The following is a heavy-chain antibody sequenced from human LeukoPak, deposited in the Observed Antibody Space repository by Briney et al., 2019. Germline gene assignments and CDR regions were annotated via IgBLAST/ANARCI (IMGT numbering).Heavy chain of an antibody. V-gene: IGHV4-39*07. J-gene: IGHJ4*02. CDR2: IYYSGST. CDR3: ARDGYYYDSTALS. D-gene: IGHD3-22*01. CDR1: GGSISSSSYC. Sequence: SETLSLTCTVSGGSISSSSYCWGWLRQPPGKGLEWIGSIYYSGSTYYNLTLRSRVTISVDTSKNQCSLKLSSVPAADTAVYYCARDGYYYDSTALSGGQGTPVTVSS.